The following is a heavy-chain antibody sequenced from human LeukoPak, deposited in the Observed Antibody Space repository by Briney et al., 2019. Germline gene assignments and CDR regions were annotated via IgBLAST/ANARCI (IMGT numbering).Heavy chain of an antibody. CDR2: IKQDGSEK. D-gene: IGHD1-26*01. Sequence: GGSLRLSCAASGFTFSSYWMSWVRQAPGKGLEWVANIKQDGSEKYYVDSVKGRFTISRDNAKNSLYLQMNSLRAEDTAVYYCARDLYSGGYWENDYWGQGTLVTVSS. CDR3: ARDLYSGGYWENDY. V-gene: IGHV3-7*01. J-gene: IGHJ4*02. CDR1: GFTFSSYW.